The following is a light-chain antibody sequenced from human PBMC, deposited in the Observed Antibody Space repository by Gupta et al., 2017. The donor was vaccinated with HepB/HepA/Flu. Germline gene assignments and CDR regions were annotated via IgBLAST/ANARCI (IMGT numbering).Light chain of an antibody. CDR2: TIS. J-gene: IGKJ4*01. Sequence: EIVMTQTPLSLPVTPGEPASISCRSSQSRLNSDDGNIYLDWYVQKAGQAPHLLIYTISHRATGVPDRFSGSGSDTYFTLNISRVEAEDVGVYYCKQRVKCPYNFGRGTKVEIK. V-gene: IGKV2-40*01. CDR1: QSRLNSDDGNIY. CDR3: KQRVKCPYN.